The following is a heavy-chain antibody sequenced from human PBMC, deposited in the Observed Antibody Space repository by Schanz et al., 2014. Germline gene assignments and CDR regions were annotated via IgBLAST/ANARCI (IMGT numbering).Heavy chain of an antibody. CDR2: ISTFKNEDT. V-gene: IGHV1-18*01. CDR1: GYAFTTYG. CDR3: ARAKRFGDMDV. Sequence: GASVRVSCNVSGYAFTTYGISWARQAPGQGPEFMGWISTFKNEDTNSAQRFQGRLTMTTDTSTSTAYMELRSLRSDDAAVYYCARAKRFGDMDVWGQGTTVTVSS. D-gene: IGHD3-10*01. J-gene: IGHJ6*02.